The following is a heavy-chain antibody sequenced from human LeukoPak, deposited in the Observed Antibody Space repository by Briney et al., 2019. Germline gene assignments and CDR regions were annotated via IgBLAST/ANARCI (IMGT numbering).Heavy chain of an antibody. Sequence: SEPLSLTCAVYGGSFSGYYWSWIRQPPGKGLEWIGEINHSGSTNYNPSLKSRVTISVDTSKNQFSLKLSSVTAADTAVYYCARLTIPIYYDTLTGYYSFDYWGQGTLVTVSS. CDR1: GGSFSGYY. CDR3: ARLTIPIYYDTLTGYYSFDY. D-gene: IGHD3-9*01. V-gene: IGHV4-34*01. CDR2: INHSGST. J-gene: IGHJ4*02.